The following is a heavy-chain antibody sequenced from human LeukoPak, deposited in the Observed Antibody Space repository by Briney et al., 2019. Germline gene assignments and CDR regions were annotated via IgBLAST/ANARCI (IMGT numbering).Heavy chain of an antibody. Sequence: GGSLRLSCAASGFAFSSHWMHWVRHAPGKGLVWVSNINGDGGSTGYADSVKGRFTTSRDNAKNTLYLHMNSLRVEDTAVYYCARDEVGAPPIDYWGQGALVTVSS. CDR1: GFAFSSHW. V-gene: IGHV3-74*01. CDR2: INGDGGST. CDR3: ARDEVGAPPIDY. D-gene: IGHD1-26*01. J-gene: IGHJ4*02.